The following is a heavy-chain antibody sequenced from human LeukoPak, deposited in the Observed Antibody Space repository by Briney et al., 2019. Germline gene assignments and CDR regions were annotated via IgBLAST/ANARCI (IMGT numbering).Heavy chain of an antibody. V-gene: IGHV4-31*03. D-gene: IGHD3-9*01. CDR3: ARAQRDILTGYTLDLRLYYFDL. CDR2: IYYSGST. J-gene: IGHJ4*02. CDR1: GGSISSGGYY. Sequence: SETLSLTCTVSGGSISSGGYYWSWIRQYPGKGLEWIGYIYYSGSTYYNPSLKSRVTILVDTSNNQFSLNLSSVTAGDPAVYFCARAQRDILTGYTLDLRLYYFDLWGQGTLVTVSS.